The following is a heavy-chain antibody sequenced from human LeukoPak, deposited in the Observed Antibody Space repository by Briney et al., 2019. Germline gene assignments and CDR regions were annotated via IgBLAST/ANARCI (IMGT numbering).Heavy chain of an antibody. CDR2: ISAYNGNT. V-gene: IGHV1-18*04. CDR3: ARVLLVAAGPHDY. D-gene: IGHD6-13*01. J-gene: IGHJ4*02. Sequence: AASVEVSCKASGYTFTSYYMHWVRQAPGQGLEWMGWISAYNGNTNYAQKLQGRVTMTTDTSTSTAYMELRSLRSDDTAVYYCARVLLVAAGPHDYWGQGTLVTVSS. CDR1: GYTFTSYY.